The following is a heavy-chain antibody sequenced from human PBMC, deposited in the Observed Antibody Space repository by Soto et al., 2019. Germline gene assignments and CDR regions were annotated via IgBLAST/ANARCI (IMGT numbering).Heavy chain of an antibody. CDR3: ARDRPARASGYPLSPPYYYYVMDV. D-gene: IGHD5-12*01. CDR1: GGSISSDC. V-gene: IGHV4-59*12. CDR2: IYYNGRT. J-gene: IGHJ6*02. Sequence: QVQLQESAPGLVKPSETLSLTCTVSGGSISSDCWSWIRQPPGKGLEWIGYIYYNGRTNYNPSLRSRFTRSVATSKTQFSLKLSSVSAADKDVYYCARDRPARASGYPLSPPYYYYVMDVWGQGTTVTVSS.